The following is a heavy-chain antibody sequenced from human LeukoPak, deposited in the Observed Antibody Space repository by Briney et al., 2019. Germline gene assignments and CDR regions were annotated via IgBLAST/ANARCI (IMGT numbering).Heavy chain of an antibody. Sequence: SETLSLTCAVYGGSFSGYYWSWIRQPPGKGLEWIGEINHSGSTNYNPSLKSRVTISVDTSKNQFSLKLNSVTAADTAVYYCAKSNGYRLIDIWGQGTMVTVSS. CDR2: INHSGST. D-gene: IGHD3-16*02. CDR1: GGSFSGYY. V-gene: IGHV4-34*01. CDR3: AKSNGYRLIDI. J-gene: IGHJ3*02.